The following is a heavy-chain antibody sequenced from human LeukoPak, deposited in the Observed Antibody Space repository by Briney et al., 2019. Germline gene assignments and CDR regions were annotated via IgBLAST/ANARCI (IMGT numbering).Heavy chain of an antibody. CDR2: INHSGST. V-gene: IGHV4-34*01. CDR3: ASGYSSSSGGSNWFDP. CDR1: GGSFSGYY. D-gene: IGHD6-6*01. Sequence: TPSETLSLTCAVYGGSFSGYYWSWLRQPPGKGLEWIGEINHSGSTNYNPSLKSRVTISVDTSKNQFSLTLSSVTAAHTAVYYCASGYSSSSGGSNWFDPWGQGTLVTVSS. J-gene: IGHJ5*02.